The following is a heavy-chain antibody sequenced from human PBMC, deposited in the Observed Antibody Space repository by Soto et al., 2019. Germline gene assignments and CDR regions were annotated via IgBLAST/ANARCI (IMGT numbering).Heavy chain of an antibody. CDR2: IIPILGIA. CDR1: GGTFSSYT. Sequence: QVQLVQSGAEVKKPGSSVKVSCKASGGTFSSYTISWVRQAPGQGLEWMGRIIPILGIANYAQKFQGRVTITADKSTSTAYMELSSLRSEDTAVYYCARGATPPWARIYYFDYWGQGTLVTVSS. V-gene: IGHV1-69*02. J-gene: IGHJ4*02. D-gene: IGHD1-26*01. CDR3: ARGATPPWARIYYFDY.